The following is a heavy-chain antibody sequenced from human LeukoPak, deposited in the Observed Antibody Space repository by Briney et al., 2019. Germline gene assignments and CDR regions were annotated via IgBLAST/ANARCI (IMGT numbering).Heavy chain of an antibody. D-gene: IGHD3-16*01. J-gene: IGHJ4*02. CDR2: ISYLSSHV. CDR3: GRAFPPLRTSSAGDL. V-gene: IGHV3-21*01. Sequence: PGGSLRLSCLSSGFTFSDYDMNWVRQAPGKGVEWVSSISYLSSHVYYGDSVKGRFSISRDNAKNSLYLQMNSLGAEDTAIYYCGRAFPPLRTSSAGDLWGQGILVTVSS. CDR1: GFTFSDYD.